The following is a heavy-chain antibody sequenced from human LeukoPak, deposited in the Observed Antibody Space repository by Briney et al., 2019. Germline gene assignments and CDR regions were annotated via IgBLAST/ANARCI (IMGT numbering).Heavy chain of an antibody. Sequence: ASVKVSCKASGYTFTSYAMHWVRQAPGQRLEWMGWINAGNGNTKYSQEFQGRVTITRDTSASTAYMGLSSLRSEDMAVYYCARGGVWLQLVSFFDYWGQGTLVTVSS. CDR2: INAGNGNT. CDR1: GYTFTSYA. D-gene: IGHD5-24*01. V-gene: IGHV1-3*03. CDR3: ARGGVWLQLVSFFDY. J-gene: IGHJ4*02.